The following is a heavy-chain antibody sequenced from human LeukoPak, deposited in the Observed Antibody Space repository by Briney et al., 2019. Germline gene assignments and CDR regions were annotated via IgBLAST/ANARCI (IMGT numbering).Heavy chain of an antibody. CDR1: GGSFTSSA. Sequence: SVNVSCKASGGSFTSSAISWVRQAPGQGLEWMGVIIPFYGSTNYARKFQGRLTITVDESTNTVSMDLSSLRCDDTAIYYCASLGYQMSEFDSWGPGTLITVSS. V-gene: IGHV1-69*01. J-gene: IGHJ4*02. CDR2: IIPFYGST. D-gene: IGHD6-25*01. CDR3: ASLGYQMSEFDS.